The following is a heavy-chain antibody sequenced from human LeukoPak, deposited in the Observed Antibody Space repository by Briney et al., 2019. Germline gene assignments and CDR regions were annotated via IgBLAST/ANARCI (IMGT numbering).Heavy chain of an antibody. V-gene: IGHV5-10-1*01. D-gene: IGHD6-6*01. J-gene: IGHJ6*02. CDR1: GYSFTSYW. Sequence: GESLKISCKASGYSFTSYWISWVRQMPGKGLEWMGKIDPSDSYTKYSPSFQGYVTISVDKSINTTYLQWSSLKASDTAIYYCARPYSSSSPYYYGMDVWGQGTTVTVSS. CDR2: IDPSDSYT. CDR3: ARPYSSSSPYYYGMDV.